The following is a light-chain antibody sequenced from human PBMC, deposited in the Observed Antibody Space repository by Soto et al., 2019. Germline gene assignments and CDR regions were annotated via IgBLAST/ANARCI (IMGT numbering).Light chain of an antibody. J-gene: IGKJ1*01. CDR3: QQYNKWPRT. Sequence: EVVMTQSPDTLSVSPGERATLSCRASQSVSSNLAWYQQKLGQAPRLLIYGASTRATGISARISGSGSGTEFTLTISSLQSEDFAIYYCQQYNKWPRTFGQGTKVDIK. CDR2: GAS. CDR1: QSVSSN. V-gene: IGKV3-15*01.